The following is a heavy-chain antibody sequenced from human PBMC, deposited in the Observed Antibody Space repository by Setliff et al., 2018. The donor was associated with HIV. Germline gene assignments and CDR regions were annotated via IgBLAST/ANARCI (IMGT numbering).Heavy chain of an antibody. CDR3: ARDVGYCTATSCQTGFDY. D-gene: IGHD2-8*02. V-gene: IGHV1-18*01. CDR2: ISVHNDNS. Sequence: GASVKVSCKASTNTFLNYGISWVRQAPGQGLEWMGWISVHNDNSNYAQRFRDRVTMTTDIPTSTAYMELRGLRSDDTAVYYCARDVGYCTATSCQTGFDYWGQGTRVTVSS. CDR1: TNTFLNYG. J-gene: IGHJ4*02.